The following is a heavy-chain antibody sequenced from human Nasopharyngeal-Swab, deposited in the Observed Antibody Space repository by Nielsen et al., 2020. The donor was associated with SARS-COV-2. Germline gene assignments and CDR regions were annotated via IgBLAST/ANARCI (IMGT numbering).Heavy chain of an antibody. J-gene: IGHJ3*01. CDR3: AREVIEPAVSDAFDF. CDR1: GGSISSGAYF. V-gene: IGHV4-31*03. CDR2: IHYTGNT. D-gene: IGHD3-16*02. Sequence: SETLSLTCTVSGGSISSGAYFWSWIRQHPGKGLEWIGYIHYTGNTFYNQSPESRLTISLDTSQNQFSLRLSSVTAADTAVYYCAREVIEPAVSDAFDFWGQGTMVTVSS.